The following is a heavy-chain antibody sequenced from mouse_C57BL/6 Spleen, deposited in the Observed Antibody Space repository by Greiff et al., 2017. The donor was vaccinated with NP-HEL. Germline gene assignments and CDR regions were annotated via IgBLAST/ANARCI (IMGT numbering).Heavy chain of an antibody. D-gene: IGHD1-1*01. Sequence: QVQLQQSGAELVRPGASVTLSCKASGYTFTDYEMHWVKQTPVPGLEWIGAIDPETGGTAYNQKFKGKAILTADKSSSTAYMELRSLTSEDSAVYYCTSITTVVAPDYWGQGTTLTVSS. CDR2: IDPETGGT. CDR3: TSITTVVAPDY. V-gene: IGHV1-15*01. J-gene: IGHJ2*01. CDR1: GYTFTDYE.